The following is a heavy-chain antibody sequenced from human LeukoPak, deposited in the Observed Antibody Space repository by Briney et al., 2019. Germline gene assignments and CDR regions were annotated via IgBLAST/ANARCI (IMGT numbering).Heavy chain of an antibody. CDR1: GFTVSSNY. D-gene: IGHD6-19*01. CDR3: ARSGGWYGGNYFDY. CDR2: IYSGGST. Sequence: PGGSLRLSCAASGFTVSSNYMSWVRQAPGKGLEWVSVIYSGGSTYYADSVKGRFTISRDNSKNTLYLQMNSLRAEDTAVYYCARSGGWYGGNYFDYWGQGTLVTVSS. V-gene: IGHV3-66*01. J-gene: IGHJ4*02.